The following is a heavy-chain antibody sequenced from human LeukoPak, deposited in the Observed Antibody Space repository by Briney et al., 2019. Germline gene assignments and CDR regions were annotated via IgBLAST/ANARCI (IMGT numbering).Heavy chain of an antibody. CDR2: ISSSSTYI. CDR1: GFTLTTFS. J-gene: IGHJ3*02. V-gene: IGHV3-21*01. Sequence: GGSLRLSCAASGFTLTTFSMNWVRQAPGRGLEWVSSISSSSTYIYYADSVKGRFTISRDNAKNSLYLQMNSLRAEDTAVYYCASGTGYYKEAFDIWGQGTMVTVSS. CDR3: ASGTGYYKEAFDI. D-gene: IGHD3-9*01.